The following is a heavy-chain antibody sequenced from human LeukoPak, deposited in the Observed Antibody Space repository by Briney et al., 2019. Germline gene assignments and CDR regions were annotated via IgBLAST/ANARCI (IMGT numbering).Heavy chain of an antibody. CDR3: STGIGTNDW. D-gene: IGHD1-1*01. J-gene: IGHJ4*02. CDR1: GLTFTNAW. Sequence: GGSLTLSCAVSGLTFTNAWMTWVRQAPGKGREWVGRITTKSDGGTTDYAAPVRGRFTITRDDSKRTLHLQMDSLKTEDTALYYCSTGIGTNDWWGQGTLVIVSS. V-gene: IGHV3-15*01. CDR2: ITTKSDGGTT.